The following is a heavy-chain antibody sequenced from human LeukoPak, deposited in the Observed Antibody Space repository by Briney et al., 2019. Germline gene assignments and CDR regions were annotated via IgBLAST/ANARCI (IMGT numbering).Heavy chain of an antibody. CDR2: THWNDAD. Sequence: ASGPTLVNPTQTLTLTCTFSGFSISTSEVGVGWFRQPPGKALEWLAITHWNDADHYSPSLKDRLTITKDTSKNQVVLTMTNMDPVDTATYYCGHRLTGRGIDYWGQGTLVTVST. CDR3: GHRLTGRGIDY. CDR1: GFSISTSEVG. V-gene: IGHV2-5*01. J-gene: IGHJ4*02.